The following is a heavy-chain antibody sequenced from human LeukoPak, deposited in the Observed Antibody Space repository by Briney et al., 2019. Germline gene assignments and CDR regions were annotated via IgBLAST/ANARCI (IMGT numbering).Heavy chain of an antibody. D-gene: IGHD6-13*01. CDR1: GFTVSSNY. V-gene: IGHV3-53*01. CDR2: IYSGGST. CDR3: ARDNRRIAAAGTRSYQFSYFDY. J-gene: IGHJ4*02. Sequence: GGSLRLSCAASGFTVSSNYMSWVRQAPGKGLEWVSVIYSGGSTYYADSVKGRFTISRDNSKNTLYLQMNSLRAEDTAVYYCARDNRRIAAAGTRSYQFSYFDYWGQGTLVTVSS.